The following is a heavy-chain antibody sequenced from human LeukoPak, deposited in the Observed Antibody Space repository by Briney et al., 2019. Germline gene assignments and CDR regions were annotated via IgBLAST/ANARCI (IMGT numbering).Heavy chain of an antibody. Sequence: GGSLRLSCAASGFTFSSYSMNWVRQAPGKGLEWVSSISSSSSYIYYADSVKGRFTISRDNSKNTLYLQMNSLRAEDTAVYYCARGGIAGLGYYYYYMDVWGKGTTVTISS. CDR2: ISSSSSYI. CDR1: GFTFSSYS. D-gene: IGHD1-26*01. V-gene: IGHV3-21*04. CDR3: ARGGIAGLGYYYYYMDV. J-gene: IGHJ6*03.